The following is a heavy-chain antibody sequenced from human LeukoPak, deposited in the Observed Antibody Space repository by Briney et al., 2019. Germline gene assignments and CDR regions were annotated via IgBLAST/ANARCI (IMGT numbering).Heavy chain of an antibody. CDR3: AKLGIVGAISFDY. CDR1: GFTFSGYS. Sequence: PGGSLRLSCAASGFTFSGYSMNWVRQAPGKGLEWVGFIQYDGSNKYYADSVKGRFTISRDNSKNTLYLQMNSLRAEDTAVYYCAKLGIVGAISFDYWGQGTLVTVSS. J-gene: IGHJ4*02. CDR2: IQYDGSNK. V-gene: IGHV3-30*02. D-gene: IGHD1-26*01.